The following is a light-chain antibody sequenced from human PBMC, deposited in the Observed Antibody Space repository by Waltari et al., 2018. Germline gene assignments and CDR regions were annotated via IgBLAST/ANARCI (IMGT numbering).Light chain of an antibody. V-gene: IGLV1-44*01. J-gene: IGLJ2*01. Sequence: QSVLTQPPSESGTPGQRVTIPCSGSSSNNGSNVVNWYQQVPGTTPKLLIYRNDQRPSRVPDRISASKSGTSASLAISGLQSEDEAHYYCAAWDDSLNGHWVFGGGTKLTVL. CDR3: AAWDDSLNGHWV. CDR1: SSNNGSNV. CDR2: RND.